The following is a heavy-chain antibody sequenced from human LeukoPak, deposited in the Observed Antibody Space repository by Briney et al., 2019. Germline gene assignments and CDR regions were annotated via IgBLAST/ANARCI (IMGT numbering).Heavy chain of an antibody. CDR3: ASARGYSSEYR. D-gene: IGHD6-19*01. J-gene: IGHJ4*02. Sequence: GRPLRLSCAASGFTFNTYAMSWVRQAAGKGLEWVSSMSGSGSSTYYADSVKGRCTISRDNSKNTLYLRMKSLRAEDTALYYCASARGYSSEYRWGQGTLVTVSS. CDR1: GFTFNTYA. CDR2: MSGSGSST. V-gene: IGHV3-23*01.